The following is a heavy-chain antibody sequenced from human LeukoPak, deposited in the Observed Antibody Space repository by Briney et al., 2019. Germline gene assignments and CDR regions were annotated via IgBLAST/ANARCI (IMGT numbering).Heavy chain of an antibody. V-gene: IGHV1-18*01. CDR1: GYTFTSYG. J-gene: IGHJ4*02. D-gene: IGHD3-3*01. CDR3: ARADDFWSGTPSNDY. Sequence: GASVKVSCKASGYTFTSYGISWVRQAPGQGLEWTGWISAYNGNTNYAQKVQGRVTMTTDTSTSTAYMELRSLRSDDTAVYYCARADDFWSGTPSNDYWGQGTLVTVSS. CDR2: ISAYNGNT.